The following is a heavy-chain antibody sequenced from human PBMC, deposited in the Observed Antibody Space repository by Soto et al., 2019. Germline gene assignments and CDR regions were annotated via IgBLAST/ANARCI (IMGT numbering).Heavy chain of an antibody. CDR2: IIPIFGTE. Sequence: SVKVSCKASGGTFSSYGISWVRQAPGQGLEWMGGIIPIFGTENYAQKFQGRVTNTADESTSTAYMELSSLRSEDTAVYYCARAGSSGYYGHAFDIWGQGTMVTVSS. CDR3: ARAGSSGYYGHAFDI. J-gene: IGHJ3*02. V-gene: IGHV1-69*13. D-gene: IGHD3-22*01. CDR1: GGTFSSYG.